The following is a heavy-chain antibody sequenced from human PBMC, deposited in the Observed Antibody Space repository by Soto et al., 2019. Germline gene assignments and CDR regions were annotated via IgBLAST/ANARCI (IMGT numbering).Heavy chain of an antibody. J-gene: IGHJ4*02. Sequence: EVQLVESGGGLVQPGGSLRLSCAASGFTFSSYWMSWVRQAPGKGLEWVANIKQDGSEKYYVDSVKGRFTISRDNAKNSLYLQMKSLRAEDTAVYYCARENLIAAAVDFDYWGQGTLVTVSS. CDR1: GFTFSSYW. CDR3: ARENLIAAAVDFDY. D-gene: IGHD6-13*01. CDR2: IKQDGSEK. V-gene: IGHV3-7*01.